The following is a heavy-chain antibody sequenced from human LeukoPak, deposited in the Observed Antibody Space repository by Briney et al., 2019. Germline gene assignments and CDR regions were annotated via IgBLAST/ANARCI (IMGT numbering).Heavy chain of an antibody. D-gene: IGHD6-19*01. CDR3: ATDLRIAVAGNY. CDR2: FDPEDGET. CDR1: GYTLTELS. Sequence: ASVKVSCKVSGYTLTELSMHWVRQAPGKGLEWMGGFDPEDGETIYAQKFQGRVTMTEDTSTDTAYMELSSLRSEDTAVYYCATDLRIAVAGNYWGQGTLVTVSS. J-gene: IGHJ4*02. V-gene: IGHV1-24*01.